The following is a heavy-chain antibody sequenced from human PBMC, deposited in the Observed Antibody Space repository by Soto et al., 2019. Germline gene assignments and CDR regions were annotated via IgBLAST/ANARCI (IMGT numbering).Heavy chain of an antibody. Sequence: QVQLVQSGAEVKKPGSSVKVSCKASGGTFSSYAISWVRQAPGQGLEWMGGIIPSFGTANYAQKFQGRGTITADESTSTAHMELSSLRAEDTAVYYCAREKEPWIAARCWFDPWGQGTLVTVSS. CDR1: GGTFSSYA. V-gene: IGHV1-69*01. CDR3: AREKEPWIAARCWFDP. D-gene: IGHD6-6*01. J-gene: IGHJ5*02. CDR2: IIPSFGTA.